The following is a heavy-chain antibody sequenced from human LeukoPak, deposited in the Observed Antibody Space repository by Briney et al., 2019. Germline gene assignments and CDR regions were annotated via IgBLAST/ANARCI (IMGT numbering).Heavy chain of an antibody. D-gene: IGHD6-13*01. CDR1: GFTLSSYE. CDR2: ISRTVNSI. Sequence: GGSLRLSCAASGFTLSSYEMNWVRLAPGKGLEWISYISRTVNSIYYADSVKGRFTISRDSAKNSLYLQMNSLRAEDTAVYYCARGPYSSNWYVDYWGQGTLVTVAS. CDR3: ARGPYSSNWYVDY. J-gene: IGHJ4*02. V-gene: IGHV3-48*03.